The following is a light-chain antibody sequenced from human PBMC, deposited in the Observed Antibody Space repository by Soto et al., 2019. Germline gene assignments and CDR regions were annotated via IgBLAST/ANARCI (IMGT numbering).Light chain of an antibody. CDR3: YSYRGYYTRV. V-gene: IGLV2-14*01. CDR1: SSYVGGYNF. CDR2: EVS. Sequence: QSVISQPRSVAWSPGQAIAISCTGTSSYVGGYNFVSWYQQHPGRAPKLLIYEVSRRPSGVSNRFSGSKSGDTASLTISGLQAEDQADYYCYSYRGYYTRVFGTGTNVTVL. J-gene: IGLJ1*01.